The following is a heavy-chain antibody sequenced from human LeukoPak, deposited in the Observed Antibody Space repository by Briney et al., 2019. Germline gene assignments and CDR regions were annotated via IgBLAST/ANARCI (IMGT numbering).Heavy chain of an antibody. CDR2: ISGGGTTI. V-gene: IGHV3-48*03. Sequence: GGSLRLSCAASGFTFSSYEMNWVRQAPGKGLERVSYISGGGTTIFYADSVKGRFTISRDNAKNSLYLHMNSLSAEDTAVYFCATETENSNYDAFDIWGQGTLVTVPS. CDR3: ATETENSNYDAFDI. D-gene: IGHD4-11*01. CDR1: GFTFSSYE. J-gene: IGHJ3*02.